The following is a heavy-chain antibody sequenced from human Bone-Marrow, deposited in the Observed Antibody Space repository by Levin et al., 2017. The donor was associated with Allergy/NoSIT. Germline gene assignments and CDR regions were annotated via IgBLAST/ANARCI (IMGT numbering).Heavy chain of an antibody. CDR1: GFIFKNFA. Sequence: GGSLRLSCETSGFIFKNFAMHWVREVPGKGLEWLALVSYDGTNTFYADSVKDRFSISRDNSKNTVYLQMRNLGVDDTGFSYWARDSNMVHFDLWGQGTLVTVSS. D-gene: IGHD2-8*01. J-gene: IGHJ4*02. CDR2: VSYDGTNT. V-gene: IGHV3-30*15. CDR3: ARDSNMVHFDL.